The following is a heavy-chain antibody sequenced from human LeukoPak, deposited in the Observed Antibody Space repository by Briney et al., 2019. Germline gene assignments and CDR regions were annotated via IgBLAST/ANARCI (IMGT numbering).Heavy chain of an antibody. D-gene: IGHD2-2*01. CDR1: GFTFSDYY. V-gene: IGHV3-11*04. CDR3: ARDKDYCSTTSCYQWFDP. Sequence: GGSLRLSCAASGFTFSDYYMSWIRQAPGKGLEWVSYISSSGSTIYYADSVKGRFTISRDNAKNSLYLQMNNLRAEDTAVYYCARDKDYCSTTSCYQWFDPWGQGTLVTVSS. J-gene: IGHJ5*02. CDR2: ISSSGSTI.